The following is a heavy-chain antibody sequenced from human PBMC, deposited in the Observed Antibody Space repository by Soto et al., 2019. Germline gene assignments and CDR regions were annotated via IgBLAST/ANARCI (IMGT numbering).Heavy chain of an antibody. CDR1: GFTFTTSA. J-gene: IGHJ4*02. V-gene: IGHV3-23*01. CDR3: GGHWYNY. D-gene: IGHD1-20*01. CDR2: IHIPGGRA. Sequence: GSLRLSCAASGFTFTTSAISWVRQAPGKGLEWISLIHIPGGRATYADSVRGRFTISIDNSENTVFLKMNSLRAEDTAIYYCGGHWYNYWGQGTLVTVSS.